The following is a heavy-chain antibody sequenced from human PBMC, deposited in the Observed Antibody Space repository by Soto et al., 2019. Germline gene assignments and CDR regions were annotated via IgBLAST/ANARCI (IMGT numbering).Heavy chain of an antibody. Sequence: QVQLGQSGAEVKKPGASVKVSCKASGYTFTSYDINWVRQATGQGLEWMGWMNPNSGNTGYAKKFQGRVTMTRNTSISTAYMELSSLRSEDMAVYYSARGRHYDSEDGWFDPWGQGTLVTVSS. D-gene: IGHD3-22*01. CDR1: GYTFTSYD. J-gene: IGHJ5*02. CDR3: ARGRHYDSEDGWFDP. CDR2: MNPNSGNT. V-gene: IGHV1-8*01.